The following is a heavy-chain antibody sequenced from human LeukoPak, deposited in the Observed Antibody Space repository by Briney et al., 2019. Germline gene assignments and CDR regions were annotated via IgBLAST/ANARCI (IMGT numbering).Heavy chain of an antibody. CDR1: GYTFTGYY. Sequence: ASVKVSCKASGYTFTGYYMHWVRQAPGQGLEWMGWINPNSGGTNYAQKFQGRVTMTRDTSISTAYMELSRLRSDDTAAYYCAVMVRGVIPFDYWGQGTLVTVSS. CDR3: AVMVRGVIPFDY. CDR2: INPNSGGT. V-gene: IGHV1-2*02. J-gene: IGHJ4*02. D-gene: IGHD3-10*01.